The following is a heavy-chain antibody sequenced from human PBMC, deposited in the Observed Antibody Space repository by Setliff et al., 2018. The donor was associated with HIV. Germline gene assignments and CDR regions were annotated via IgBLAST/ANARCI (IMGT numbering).Heavy chain of an antibody. CDR3: ARDSSSWYGADWFDP. Sequence: LSLTCAVSGYSISSGYYWGWIRQPPGKGLEWIGSIYHSGSTYYNPSLKSRVTISVDTSKNQFSLKLSSVTAADTAVYYCARDSSSWYGADWFDPWGQGIQVTVSS. J-gene: IGHJ5*02. CDR2: IYHSGST. V-gene: IGHV4-38-2*01. CDR1: GYSISSGYY. D-gene: IGHD6-13*01.